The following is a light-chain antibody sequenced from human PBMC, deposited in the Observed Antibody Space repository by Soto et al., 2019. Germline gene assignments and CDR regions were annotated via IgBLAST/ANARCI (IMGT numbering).Light chain of an antibody. J-gene: IGKJ4*01. CDR1: QSVSSY. CDR2: DAS. CDR3: QQRSIWPT. Sequence: EIVLTQSPATLSLSPGERATLSCRASQSVSSYLAWYQQKPGQAPRLLIYDASNRATGIPARFSGSVSGTDFTLTISSLEPEDFAVYYCQQRSIWPTFGGGTKVEIK. V-gene: IGKV3-11*01.